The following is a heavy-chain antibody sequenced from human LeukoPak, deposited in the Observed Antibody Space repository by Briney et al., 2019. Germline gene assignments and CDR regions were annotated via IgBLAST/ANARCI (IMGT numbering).Heavy chain of an antibody. CDR3: ARDIVVVPAAIRPFDY. Sequence: GASVKVSCKASGYTFTSYDINWVRQATGQGLEWMGWMNPNSGNTGYAQKFQGRVTITADKSTSTAYMELSSLRSEDTAVYYCARDIVVVPAAIRPFDYWGQGTLVTVSS. CDR2: MNPNSGNT. CDR1: GYTFTSYD. D-gene: IGHD2-2*02. V-gene: IGHV1-8*01. J-gene: IGHJ4*02.